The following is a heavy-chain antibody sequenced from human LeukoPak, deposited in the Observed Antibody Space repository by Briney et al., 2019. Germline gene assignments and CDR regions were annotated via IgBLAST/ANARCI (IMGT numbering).Heavy chain of an antibody. D-gene: IGHD2-2*01. Sequence: PGGSLRLSCAASGFTFSSYWMHWVRQAPGKGLVWVSRINSDGSSTSYADSVKGRFTISRDNAKNSLYLQMNSLRAEDTAVYYCAKDRSTSFVDYWGQGTLVTVSS. V-gene: IGHV3-74*01. CDR2: INSDGSST. J-gene: IGHJ4*02. CDR1: GFTFSSYW. CDR3: AKDRSTSFVDY.